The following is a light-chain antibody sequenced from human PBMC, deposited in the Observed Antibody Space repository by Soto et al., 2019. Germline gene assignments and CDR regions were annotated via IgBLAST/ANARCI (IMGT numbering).Light chain of an antibody. CDR3: QQYNNWPRT. CDR1: QSVSSN. J-gene: IGKJ1*01. CDR2: GAS. V-gene: IGKV3-15*01. Sequence: DIVMTQSPATLSVSPGERATLSCMASQSVSSNLAWYQQKPGQAPRLLIYGASTRATGIPARFIGSWSGTECTLTISSLQSEDVSVYYCQQYNNWPRTFVQGTKVDIK.